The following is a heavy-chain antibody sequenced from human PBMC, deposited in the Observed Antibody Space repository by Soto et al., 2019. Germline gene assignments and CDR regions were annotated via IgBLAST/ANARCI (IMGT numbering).Heavy chain of an antibody. CDR1: GFSLSTNGVG. CDR3: AHRPYNWNYVNWFDP. Sequence: SCPTLVKPTKTLPLTCTFSGFSLSTNGVGVGWIRQPPGKALEWLALIYWNDDKRYSPSLKSRLTITKDTSKNQVVLTMTNMDPVDTATYYCAHRPYNWNYVNWFDPWGQGTLVTVSS. J-gene: IGHJ5*02. V-gene: IGHV2-5*01. D-gene: IGHD1-7*01. CDR2: IYWNDDK.